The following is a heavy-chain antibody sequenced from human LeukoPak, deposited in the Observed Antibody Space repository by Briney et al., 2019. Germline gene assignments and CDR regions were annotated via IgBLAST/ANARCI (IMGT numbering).Heavy chain of an antibody. CDR3: ATGDPGTYYYYYGMDV. J-gene: IGHJ6*02. CDR2: FDPEDGET. CDR1: GYTLTELS. V-gene: IGHV1-24*01. Sequence: ASVNVSCKVSGYTLTELSMHWVRQAPGKGLEWMGGFDPEDGETIYAQKFQGRVTMTEDTSTDTAYMELSSLRSEDTAVYYCATGDPGTYYYYYGMDVWGQGTTVTVSS. D-gene: IGHD1-1*01.